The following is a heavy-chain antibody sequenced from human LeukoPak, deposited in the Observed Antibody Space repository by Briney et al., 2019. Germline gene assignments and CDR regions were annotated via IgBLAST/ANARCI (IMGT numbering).Heavy chain of an antibody. CDR3: VRGVGVSRFNYLDP. V-gene: IGHV3-33*01. J-gene: IGHJ5*02. Sequence: GGSLRLSCAASGFTFSSFGMHWVRQAPGKGLEWVAVIWYDASNKYYADSVKGRFTISRDNSKNTLYLQMNSLRDNDTAVYYCVRGVGVSRFNYLDPWGQGTLVIVSS. D-gene: IGHD1-7*01. CDR1: GFTFSSFG. CDR2: IWYDASNK.